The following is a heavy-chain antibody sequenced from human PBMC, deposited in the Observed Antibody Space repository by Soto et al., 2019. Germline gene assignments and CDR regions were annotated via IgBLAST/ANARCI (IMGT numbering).Heavy chain of an antibody. CDR2: IQHAGRT. CDR3: AKEGGYKLDN. Sequence: SETLSLTCAVSGGSTSSGNWWSWVRQPPGKGLEWIGEIQHAGRTNYNPSLQSRATISIDNSKNQFSLQLTSVTAADTAVYYCAKEGGYKLDNWGQGALVT. V-gene: IGHV4-4*02. CDR1: GGSTSSGNW. J-gene: IGHJ4*02. D-gene: IGHD5-12*01.